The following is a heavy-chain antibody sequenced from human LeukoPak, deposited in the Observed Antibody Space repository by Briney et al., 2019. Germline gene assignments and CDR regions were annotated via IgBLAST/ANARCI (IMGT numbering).Heavy chain of an antibody. V-gene: IGHV3-30*02. CDR1: GFTFSSYA. D-gene: IGHD1-1*01. Sequence: GGSLRLSCAASGFTFSSYAMSWVRQAPGKGLEWVAFIRYDGSNKYYADSVKGRFTISRDNSKNTLYLQMNSLRAEDTAVYYCAKWELERLGYWGQGTLVTVSS. CDR3: AKWELERLGY. J-gene: IGHJ4*02. CDR2: IRYDGSNK.